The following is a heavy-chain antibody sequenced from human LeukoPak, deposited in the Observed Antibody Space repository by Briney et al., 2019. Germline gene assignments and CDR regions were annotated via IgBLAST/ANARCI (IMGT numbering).Heavy chain of an antibody. J-gene: IGHJ4*02. CDR3: ARDLGPPGS. CDR2: ISSLGSVI. V-gene: IGHV3-21*01. D-gene: IGHD3-16*01. Sequence: PGGALRLSCATSGVTFSDYTMNGGRQAPGKRREWRSSISSLGSVIYYADSVKGRCTISRDNTNNSLYLQMNSLRAQGTAVYYFARDLGPPGSWGRGILVT. CDR1: GVTFSDYT.